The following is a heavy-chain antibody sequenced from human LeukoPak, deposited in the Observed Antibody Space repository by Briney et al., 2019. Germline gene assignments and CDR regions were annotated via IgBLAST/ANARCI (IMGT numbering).Heavy chain of an antibody. CDR1: GFTFSSYG. CDR2: IRYDGSNK. V-gene: IGHV3-30*02. CDR3: AKAPDNYYYYMDV. J-gene: IGHJ6*03. Sequence: PGGSLRLSCAASGFTFSSYGMHCVRQAPGPGLEWVAFIRYDGSNKYYADSVKGRFTISRDNYKNTLYLQMNSLRAEDTAVYYCAKAPDNYYYYMDVWGKGTTVTISS.